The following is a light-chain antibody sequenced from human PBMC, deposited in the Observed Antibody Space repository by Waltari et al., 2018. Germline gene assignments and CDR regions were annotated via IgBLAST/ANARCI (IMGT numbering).Light chain of an antibody. J-gene: IGKJ1*01. CDR3: MQSLQTPRT. V-gene: IGKV2-28*01. CDR1: QSLLHSNGNTF. Sequence: IVMTQSPLSLPVTPGETAPISCRSGQSLLHSNGNTFLDWYLQKPGQSPRLLISLAFNRASGVPDRFSGSGSGTDFTLQISRVEAEDVGVYYCMQSLQTPRTFGQGTKLEIK. CDR2: LAF.